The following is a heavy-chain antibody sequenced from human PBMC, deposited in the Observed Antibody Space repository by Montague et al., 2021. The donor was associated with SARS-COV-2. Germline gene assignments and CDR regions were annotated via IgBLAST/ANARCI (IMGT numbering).Heavy chain of an antibody. D-gene: IGHD3-16*02. CDR3: ARGYDYVWGSYRYLHWFDP. CDR2: INHSGST. V-gene: IGHV4-34*01. J-gene: IGHJ5*02. CDR1: GGSFSGYY. Sequence: SETLSLTCAVYGGSFSGYYWSWIRQPPGKGLEWIGEINHSGSTNYNPSLKGRVTISVDTSKNQFSLKLSSVTAADTAVYYCARGYDYVWGSYRYLHWFDPWGQGTLVTVPS.